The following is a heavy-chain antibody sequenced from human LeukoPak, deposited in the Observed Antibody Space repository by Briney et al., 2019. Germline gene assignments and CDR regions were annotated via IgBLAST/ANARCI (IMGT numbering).Heavy chain of an antibody. V-gene: IGHV1-69*13. CDR3: ARGYCSSTSCSVNWFDP. CDR2: IIPIFGTA. J-gene: IGHJ5*02. CDR1: GGTFSSCA. Sequence: GASVKVSCKASGGTFSSCAISWVRQAPGQGLEWMGGIIPIFGTANYAQKFQGRVTITADESTSTAYMELSRLRSDDTAVYYCARGYCSSTSCSVNWFDPWGQGTLVTVSS. D-gene: IGHD2-2*01.